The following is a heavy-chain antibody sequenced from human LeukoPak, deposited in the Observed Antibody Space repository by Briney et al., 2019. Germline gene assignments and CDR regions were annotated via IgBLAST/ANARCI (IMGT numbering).Heavy chain of an antibody. CDR2: ISSSSSYI. CDR3: ARDLDYGDPSLIDY. D-gene: IGHD4-17*01. V-gene: IGHV3-21*01. J-gene: IGHJ4*02. CDR1: GFTFSSYS. Sequence: GGSLRLSCAASGFTFSSYSMNWVRQAPGKGLEWVSSISSSSSYIYYADSVKGRFTISRDNAKNSLYLQMNSLRAEDTAVYCCARDLDYGDPSLIDYWGQGTLVTVSS.